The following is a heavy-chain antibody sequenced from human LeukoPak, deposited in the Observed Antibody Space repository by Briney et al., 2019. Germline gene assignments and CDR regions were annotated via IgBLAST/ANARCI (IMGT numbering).Heavy chain of an antibody. CDR3: ARGSIVGGSGSKYNFDY. Sequence: SETLSLTCTVSGASISSYYWTWIRQPPGEGLEWIGYIYYTGTTYQNPSLKSRLTMSMDTSKSQFSLKLSSVTAADTAMYYCARGSIVGGSGSKYNFDYWGQGILVTVSS. CDR1: GASISSYY. D-gene: IGHD3-10*01. CDR2: IYYTGTT. V-gene: IGHV4-59*01. J-gene: IGHJ4*02.